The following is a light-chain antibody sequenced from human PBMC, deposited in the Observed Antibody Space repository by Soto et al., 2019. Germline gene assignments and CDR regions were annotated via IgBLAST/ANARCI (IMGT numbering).Light chain of an antibody. J-gene: IGLJ1*01. Sequence: QCSLTQPASVSGPRGQSITISCTGTISDVGGYNYVSWYQQHPGKAPKILIYEVSYRPSGVSDRFSGSKSGNTASLTISGLQAEDEADYYCSSYTSGSLRVFGTGTKVTVL. CDR2: EVS. CDR1: ISDVGGYNY. CDR3: SSYTSGSLRV. V-gene: IGLV2-14*01.